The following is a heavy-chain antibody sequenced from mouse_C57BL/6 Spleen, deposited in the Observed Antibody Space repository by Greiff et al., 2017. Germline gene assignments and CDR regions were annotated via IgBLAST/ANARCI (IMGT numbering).Heavy chain of an antibody. D-gene: IGHD1-1*01. V-gene: IGHV5-4*01. CDR3: ARDYYGSSYGDAMDY. CDR1: GFTFSSYA. Sequence: EVNVVESGGGLVKPGGSLKLSCAASGFTFSSYAMSWVRQTPEKRLEWVATISDGGSYTYYPDNVKGRFTISRDNAKNNLYLQMSHLKSEDTAMYYCARDYYGSSYGDAMDYWGQGTSVTVSS. CDR2: ISDGGSYT. J-gene: IGHJ4*01.